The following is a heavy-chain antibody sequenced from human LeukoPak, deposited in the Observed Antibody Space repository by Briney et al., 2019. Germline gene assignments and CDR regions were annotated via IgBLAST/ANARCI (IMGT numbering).Heavy chain of an antibody. V-gene: IGHV4-39*01. CDR1: GGSISSSSHY. CDR3: ARHESIVVVVAARRFDS. J-gene: IGHJ4*02. Sequence: SEPLSLTCTVSGGSISSSSHYWGWIRQPPGKGLELIGSIYYTGSTSYNPSLKSRVTISVDTSKNQFSLKLSSVTAADTAVYYCARHESIVVVVAARRFDSWGQGTLVTVSS. CDR2: IYYTGST. D-gene: IGHD2-15*01.